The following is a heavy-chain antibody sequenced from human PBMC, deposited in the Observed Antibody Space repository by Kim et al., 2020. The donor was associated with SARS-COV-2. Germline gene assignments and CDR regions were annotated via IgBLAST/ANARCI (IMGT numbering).Heavy chain of an antibody. Sequence: GSVKDRFTISRDNAKNSLYLQMNSLRAEDTALYYCAKDIRNYGGSGWFDPWCQGTLVTVSS. V-gene: IGHV3-9*01. D-gene: IGHD4-17*01. J-gene: IGHJ5*02. CDR3: AKDIRNYGGSGWFDP.